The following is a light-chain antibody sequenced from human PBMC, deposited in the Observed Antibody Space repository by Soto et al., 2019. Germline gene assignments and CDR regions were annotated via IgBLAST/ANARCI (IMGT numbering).Light chain of an antibody. J-gene: IGKJ3*01. CDR1: QSVFYSSNNQNY. CDR3: QQYYSPPFT. CDR2: WAA. V-gene: IGKV4-1*01. Sequence: DIVMTQSPDSLAVSLGERATINCKSSQSVFYSSNNQNYLAWYQEKPGQPPKLLIYWAATRESGVPARFSGSGSGTDFTLTISSLQAEDVAIYYCQQYYSPPFTFGPGTKVDIK.